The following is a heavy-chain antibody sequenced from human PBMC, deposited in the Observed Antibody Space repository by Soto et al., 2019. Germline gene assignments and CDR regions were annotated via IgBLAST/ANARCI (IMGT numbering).Heavy chain of an antibody. D-gene: IGHD6-19*01. CDR2: INHSGST. J-gene: IGHJ5*02. CDR3: ARGTRYSSGWYGSGTYNWFDP. Sequence: SETLSLTCAVYGGSFSGYYWSWIRQPPGKGLEWIGEINHSGSTNYNPSLKSRVTISVDTSKNQFSLKLSSVTAADTAVYYCARGTRYSSGWYGSGTYNWFDPWGQGTLVTVSS. CDR1: GGSFSGYY. V-gene: IGHV4-34*01.